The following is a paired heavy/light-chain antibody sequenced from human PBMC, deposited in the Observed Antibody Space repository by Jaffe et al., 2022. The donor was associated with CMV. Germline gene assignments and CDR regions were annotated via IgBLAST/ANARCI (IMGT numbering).Heavy chain of an antibody. V-gene: IGHV3-33*01. D-gene: IGHD3-10*01. CDR1: GFGFGGRG. CDR3: ARVPTGSYYYYGMDV. Sequence: QVELVESGGGVVQPGGSLRLSCAASGFGFGGRGMHWVRQAPGKGLEWVAIIWFDGSKKFYGDSVKGRFTVSRDNSKNTLYLEMDNLRVDDAGVYYCARVPTGSYYYYGMDVWGRGTAVTVS. J-gene: IGHJ6*02. CDR2: IWFDGSKK.
Light chain of an antibody. CDR1: TSNIGAGYD. CDR2: GNT. V-gene: IGLV1-40*01. CDR3: QSHDKSLNAWV. J-gene: IGLJ3*02. Sequence: QSVLTQPPSLSGAPGQTVTISCTGSTSNIGAGYDVHWYQQTAGAAPKLVISGNTNRPSGIPDRFSGSKSGTSASLIITGLQSEDEADYYCQSHDKSLNAWVFGGGTRVTVL.